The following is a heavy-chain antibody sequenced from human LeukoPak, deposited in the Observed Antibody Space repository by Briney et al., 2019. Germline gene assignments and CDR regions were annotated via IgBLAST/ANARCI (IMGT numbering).Heavy chain of an antibody. J-gene: IGHJ3*02. CDR1: GFTFSSYA. CDR3: AKVVVAANDAFDI. CDR2: IGGSGGST. D-gene: IGHD2-15*01. V-gene: IGHV3-23*01. Sequence: GGSLRLSCAASGFTFSSYAMSWVRQAPGKGLEWVSAIGGSGGSTYYADSVKGRFTISRDNSKNTLYLQMNSLRAEDTAVYYCAKVVVAANDAFDIWGQGTMVTVSS.